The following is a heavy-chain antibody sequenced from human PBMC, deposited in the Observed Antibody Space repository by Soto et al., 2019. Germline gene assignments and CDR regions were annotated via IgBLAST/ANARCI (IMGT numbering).Heavy chain of an antibody. CDR2: ISYDGSNK. Sequence: QVQLVESGGGVVQPGRSLRLSCAASGFTFSSYGMHWVRQAPGKGLEWVAVISYDGSNKYYADSVKGRFTISRDNSKNTLYLQINGLRAEDTAVYYCAKDRRPNYYYGMDVWGQGTTVTVSS. J-gene: IGHJ6*02. CDR1: GFTFSSYG. CDR3: AKDRRPNYYYGMDV. D-gene: IGHD6-25*01. V-gene: IGHV3-30*18.